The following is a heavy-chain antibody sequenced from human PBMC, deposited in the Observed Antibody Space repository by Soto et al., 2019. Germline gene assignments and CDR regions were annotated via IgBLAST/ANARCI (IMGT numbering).Heavy chain of an antibody. CDR2: TYYRSKWYN. CDR3: ARDPGGIYGDYDHFDY. CDR1: GDSVSRNDAT. Sequence: SQTLSLTCASSGDSVSRNDATWDWIRQSPSRGLEWLGRTYYRSKWYNDYAVSVKSRITINPDTSKNQFSLQLNSVTPEDTAVYYCARDPGGIYGDYDHFDYWGQGTLVTVSS. J-gene: IGHJ4*02. D-gene: IGHD4-17*01. V-gene: IGHV6-1*01.